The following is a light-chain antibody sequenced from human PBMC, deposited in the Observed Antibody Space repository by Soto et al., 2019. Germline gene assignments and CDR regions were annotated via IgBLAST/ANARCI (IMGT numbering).Light chain of an antibody. J-gene: IGKJ3*01. V-gene: IGKV3-11*01. Sequence: EIVLTQSPATLSLSPGERATLSCRASQSVSSYLAWYQQNPGQAPRLLIYDAPNRATGIPARFSGSGSGTDFTLTISSLEPEDFAVYYCQQRSNWPPVTFGPGTKVDIK. CDR1: QSVSSY. CDR2: DAP. CDR3: QQRSNWPPVT.